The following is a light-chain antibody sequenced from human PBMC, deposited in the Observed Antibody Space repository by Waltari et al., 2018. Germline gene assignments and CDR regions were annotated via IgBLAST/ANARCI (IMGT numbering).Light chain of an antibody. V-gene: IGKV1-5*03. CDR1: QSISSW. CDR3: QQYDRYSGT. CDR2: KAS. Sequence: DIQMTKSPSTLSASVGDRVTITCRASQSISSWLAWYQPKPEKATNLLIYKASRLESVVPSIFSGSVSGTEFTITISSLPPDDVATSCCQQYDRYSGTFGQGTKVDIK. J-gene: IGKJ1*01.